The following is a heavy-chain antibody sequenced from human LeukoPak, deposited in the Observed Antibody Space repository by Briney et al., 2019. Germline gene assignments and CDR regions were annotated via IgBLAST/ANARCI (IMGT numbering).Heavy chain of an antibody. Sequence: ASVKLSCKASGYTFTGYYMHWVRQAPGQGLEWMGRINPNSGGTNYAQKFQGRVTMTRDTSISTAYMELSRLRSDDTAVYYCARGAYGSGSYYSNWFDPWGQGTLVTVSS. V-gene: IGHV1-2*06. CDR1: GYTFTGYY. J-gene: IGHJ5*02. CDR2: INPNSGGT. CDR3: ARGAYGSGSYYSNWFDP. D-gene: IGHD3-10*01.